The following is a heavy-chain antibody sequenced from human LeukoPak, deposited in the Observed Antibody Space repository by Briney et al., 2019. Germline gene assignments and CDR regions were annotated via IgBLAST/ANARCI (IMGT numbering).Heavy chain of an antibody. CDR2: IWYDGSNK. Sequence: GGSLRLSCAASGFTFSSYGMHGVRQAPGKGLEWVAVIWYDGSNKYYADSVKGRFTISRDNSKNTLYLEMNSLRAEDTAVYYCARYKGGSGSYYNGGYYYGMDVWGQGTTVTVSS. V-gene: IGHV3-33*01. CDR3: ARYKGGSGSYYNGGYYYGMDV. J-gene: IGHJ6*02. D-gene: IGHD3-10*01. CDR1: GFTFSSYG.